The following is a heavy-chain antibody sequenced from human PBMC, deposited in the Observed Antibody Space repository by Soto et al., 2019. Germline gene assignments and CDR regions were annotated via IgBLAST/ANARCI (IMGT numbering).Heavy chain of an antibody. J-gene: IGHJ4*02. CDR2: INPIGGRT. Sequence: ASVKVSCKASGGTFSSYAISCVRQAPGQGLEWMGIINPIGGRTSYAQKFQGRVTMTRDTSTSTAYMELSSLRSEDTAVYYCARDLAAADAYWGQGTLVTVSS. D-gene: IGHD6-13*01. V-gene: IGHV1-46*03. CDR1: GGTFSSYA. CDR3: ARDLAAADAY.